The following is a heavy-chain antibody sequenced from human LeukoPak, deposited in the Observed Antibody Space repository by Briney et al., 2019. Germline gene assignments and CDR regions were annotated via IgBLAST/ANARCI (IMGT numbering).Heavy chain of an antibody. V-gene: IGHV4-30-4*01. CDR3: ARSLYYDSSGLGY. CDR1: GGSLSRGDSE. D-gene: IGHD3-22*01. Sequence: SQTLSLTCTVSGGSLSRGDSEWSWIHQPPGKGLEWIGYIYYSGSTYYNPSLKSRVTISVDTSKNQFSLKLSSVTAADTAVYYCARSLYYDSSGLGYWGQGTLVTVSS. J-gene: IGHJ4*02. CDR2: IYYSGST.